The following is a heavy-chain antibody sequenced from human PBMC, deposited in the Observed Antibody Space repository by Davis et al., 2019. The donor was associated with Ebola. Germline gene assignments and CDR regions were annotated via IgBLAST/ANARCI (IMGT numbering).Heavy chain of an antibody. Sequence: GESLKISCKGSGYIFTSYWIGWVRQMPGKGLEWMGIIYPGDSDTRYSPSFQGQVTNSADKSISTAYLQWSSLKASDTAVYYCARGGRIAATTYWFDPWGQGTLVTVSS. V-gene: IGHV5-51*01. CDR3: ARGGRIAATTYWFDP. J-gene: IGHJ5*02. CDR2: IYPGDSDT. CDR1: GYIFTSYW. D-gene: IGHD6-13*01.